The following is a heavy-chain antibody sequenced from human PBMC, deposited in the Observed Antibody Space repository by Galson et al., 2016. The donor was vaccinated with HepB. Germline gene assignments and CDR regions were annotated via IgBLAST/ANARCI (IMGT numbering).Heavy chain of an antibody. D-gene: IGHD3-22*01. V-gene: IGHV1-18*01. J-gene: IGHJ1*01. CDR2: ISAYNGNT. CDR3: ASGTYDSIGYYPEDFQD. CDR1: GYTFTTSG. Sequence: SVKVSCKASGYTFTTSGISWVRQAPGQGLEWMGWISAYNGNTNYAQKLQGRVTMTTDTSTNIAYMELRSLRSDDTAVYYCASGTYDSIGYYPEDFQDWGQGTLVTVSS.